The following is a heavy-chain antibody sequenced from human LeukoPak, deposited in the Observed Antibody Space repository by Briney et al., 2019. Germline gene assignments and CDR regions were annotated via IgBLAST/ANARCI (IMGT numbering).Heavy chain of an antibody. V-gene: IGHV4-59*08. CDR2: IYYSGSA. D-gene: IGHD6-13*01. CDR3: ARHSGYSSSPFDY. J-gene: IGHJ4*02. Sequence: SETLSLTCTLSGGSISSYYWNWIRQPPGKGLEWIGCIYYSGSASYNPSLKSRVTISVDTSKKQFSLRLGSVTAADTAVYYCARHSGYSSSPFDYWGQGTLVTVSS. CDR1: GGSISSYY.